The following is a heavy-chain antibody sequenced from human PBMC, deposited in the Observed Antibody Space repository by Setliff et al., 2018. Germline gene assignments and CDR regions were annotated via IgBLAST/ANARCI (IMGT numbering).Heavy chain of an antibody. J-gene: IGHJ5*02. Sequence: SETLSLTCTVSGGSISSYYWSWIRQPPGKGLEWIGYIYYSGSTNYNPSLKSRVTISVDTSKNQFSLKLSSVTAADTAVYYCARADFELGQYNWFDPWGQGTLVTVSS. D-gene: IGHD3-3*02. CDR2: IYYSGST. CDR3: ARADFELGQYNWFDP. CDR1: GGSISSYY. V-gene: IGHV4-59*01.